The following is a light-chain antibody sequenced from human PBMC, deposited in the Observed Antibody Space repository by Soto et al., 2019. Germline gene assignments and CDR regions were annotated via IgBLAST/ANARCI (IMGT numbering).Light chain of an antibody. CDR3: QQCYTTPCT. Sequence: IRGPMSAFTLSASVGARVTITCRASQSISSYLNWYQQKPGKAPKVLIYAASNLQSGVPSRFSGSGSGTDFTLTISSLQPEDFATYSCQQCYTTPCTVGQGTRLEIK. CDR1: QSISSY. J-gene: IGKJ5*01. CDR2: AAS. V-gene: IGKV1-39*01.